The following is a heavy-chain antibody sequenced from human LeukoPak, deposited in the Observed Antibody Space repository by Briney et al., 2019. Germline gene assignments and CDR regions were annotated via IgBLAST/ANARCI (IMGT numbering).Heavy chain of an antibody. J-gene: IGHJ4*02. CDR3: ARDGGDKTAYYGDQFDC. CDR2: IRYDGSNK. Sequence: GGSLRLSCAASGFTFSSYGMHWVRQAPGKGLEWVAFIRYDGSNKYYADSKKGRFTISRDNSKNTLYLQVNGLRPEDTAVYYCARDGGDKTAYYGDQFDCWGQGTLVTVSS. D-gene: IGHD3-9*01. CDR1: GFTFSSYG. V-gene: IGHV3-30*02.